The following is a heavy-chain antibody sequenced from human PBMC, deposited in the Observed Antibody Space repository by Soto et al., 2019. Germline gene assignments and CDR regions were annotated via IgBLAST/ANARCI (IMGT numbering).Heavy chain of an antibody. V-gene: IGHV3-49*04. J-gene: IGHJ4*02. CDR3: TTYPSVSYGYYYFDY. CDR2: IRSRVFGGTA. Sequence: PGGSLRLSCIASGFTFGDYAMSWVRLAPGKGLEWIGFIRSRVFGGTAEYAASMKGRFTISRDDSKNTLYLQMNSLKTEDTAVYYCTTYPSVSYGYYYFDYWGQGALVTVSS. CDR1: GFTFGDYA. D-gene: IGHD3-16*01.